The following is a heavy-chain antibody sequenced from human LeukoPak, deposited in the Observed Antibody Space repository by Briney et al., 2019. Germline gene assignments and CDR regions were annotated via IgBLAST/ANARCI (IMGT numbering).Heavy chain of an antibody. CDR1: GGSISPYY. Sequence: SETLSLTCTVSGGSISPYYWSWIRQPPGKGLEWIGYIYYSGSTNYNPSLKSRVTISLDTSKNQFSLKLSSVTAADTAVYYCARYGCSGGSCYYYYYGMDVWGQGTTVTVSS. CDR3: ARYGCSGGSCYYYYYGMDV. D-gene: IGHD2-15*01. V-gene: IGHV4-59*01. CDR2: IYYSGST. J-gene: IGHJ6*02.